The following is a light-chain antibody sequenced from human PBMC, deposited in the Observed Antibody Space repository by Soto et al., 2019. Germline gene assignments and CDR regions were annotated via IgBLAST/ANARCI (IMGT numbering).Light chain of an antibody. CDR1: QSISSN. Sequence: DIQMTQSASSLSASVGDRVTITCRASQSISSNLNWHQQKPGKAPKVLIYAASSLQSGVPSRFSGSGSGTDFTLTISSLQPEVFATYYCQQSYSIPYTFGQGTKLEIK. CDR2: AAS. J-gene: IGKJ2*01. V-gene: IGKV1-39*01. CDR3: QQSYSIPYT.